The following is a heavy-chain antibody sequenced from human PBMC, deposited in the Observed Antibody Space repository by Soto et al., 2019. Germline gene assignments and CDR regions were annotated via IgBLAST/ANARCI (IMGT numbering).Heavy chain of an antibody. CDR1: GGSVSSGGYY. Sequence: SETLSLTCTFSGGSVSSGGYYWSWIRQHPGKGLEWIGYIYYSGSTYYNPSLNSRVTISLDTSKNEFYLNLSSVTVADTAVYYCVGLMAPRAPFDYRGQGTLVTVSS. CDR2: IYYSGST. V-gene: IGHV4-31*03. CDR3: VGLMAPRAPFDY. J-gene: IGHJ4*02.